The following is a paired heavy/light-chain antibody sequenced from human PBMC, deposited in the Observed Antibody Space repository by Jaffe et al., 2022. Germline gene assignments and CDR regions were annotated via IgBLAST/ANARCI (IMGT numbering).Light chain of an antibody. CDR1: QSVSRY. CDR2: AAS. J-gene: IGKJ2*01. V-gene: IGKV1-39*01. CDR3: QQSYNTPRT. Sequence: DIQMTQSPSSLSASVGDRVTITCRASQSVSRYLNWYQQKPGKAPKSLIYAASTLQGGVPSRFSGSGSGTDFTLTISSLQPEDFATYYCQQSYNTPRTFGQGTKLEIK.
Heavy chain of an antibody. D-gene: IGHD4-17*01. CDR1: GITFSSYV. J-gene: IGHJ3*02. V-gene: IGHV3-23*01. Sequence: EEQLLESGGGLVQPGGSLRLSCAASGITFSSYVMSWVRQAPGKGLEWVSAISGSDSDTDYADSVKGRFTISRDNSKNTLYLQMNSLRADDTAIYYCAKNGATWRAFDIWGQGTMVTVS. CDR2: ISGSDSDT. CDR3: AKNGATWRAFDI.